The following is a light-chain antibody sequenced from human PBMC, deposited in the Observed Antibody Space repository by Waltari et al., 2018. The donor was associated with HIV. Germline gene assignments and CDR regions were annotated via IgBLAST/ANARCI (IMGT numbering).Light chain of an antibody. Sequence: QSVLPPPPSASGTPGQRVTIPCSGSSSNIVTNYVSWYKQFPGTAPELVVYHTNQRPLGVPDRFSGSKSGTSASLAISGLRSEDEADYDCAAWDDSLSAWLFGGGTRLNVL. CDR1: SSNIVTNY. CDR3: AAWDDSLSAWL. CDR2: HTN. J-gene: IGLJ2*01. V-gene: IGLV1-47*01.